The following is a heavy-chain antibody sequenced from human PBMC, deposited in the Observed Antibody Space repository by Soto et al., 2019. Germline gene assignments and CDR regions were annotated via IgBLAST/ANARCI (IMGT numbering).Heavy chain of an antibody. J-gene: IGHJ4*02. V-gene: IGHV3-23*01. D-gene: IGHD3-16*01. CDR2: ISGSGGST. CDR3: AKLPEGGYYFDY. Sequence: GGSLRLSYAASGFTLSSYAMSWVRQAPGKGLEWVSAISGSGGSTYYADSVKGWFTISRDNSKNTLYLQMNSLRAEDTAVYYCAKLPEGGYYFDYWGQGTLVTVSS. CDR1: GFTLSSYA.